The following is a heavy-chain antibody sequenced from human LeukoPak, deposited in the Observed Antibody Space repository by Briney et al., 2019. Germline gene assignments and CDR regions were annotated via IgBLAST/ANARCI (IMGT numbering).Heavy chain of an antibody. CDR1: GGSMKSYY. CDR3: ARHPGYYDSSGYYVSAFDI. V-gene: IGHV4-59*08. Sequence: SETLSLTCTVSGGSMKSYYWSWIRQPPGKGLEWIGYIYYSGSTNSNSSLKSRVTMSVDTSKNHFSLKLTSVTAADTAVYYCARHPGYYDSSGYYVSAFDIWGQGTMVTVSS. D-gene: IGHD3-22*01. J-gene: IGHJ3*02. CDR2: IYYSGST.